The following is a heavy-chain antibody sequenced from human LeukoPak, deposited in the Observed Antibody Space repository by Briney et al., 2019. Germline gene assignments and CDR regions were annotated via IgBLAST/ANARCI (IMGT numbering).Heavy chain of an antibody. CDR3: TRRAVGATGAFDI. J-gene: IGHJ3*02. V-gene: IGHV3-49*03. CDR1: GFTFGDYA. Sequence: GGSLRLSCTASGFTFGDYAMSWFRQAPGKGLEGVGFIRSKAYGGTTEYAASVKGRFTISRDDSKSIAYLQMNSLKTEDTAVYYCTRRAVGATGAFDIWGQGTMVTVSS. D-gene: IGHD1-26*01. CDR2: IRSKAYGGTT.